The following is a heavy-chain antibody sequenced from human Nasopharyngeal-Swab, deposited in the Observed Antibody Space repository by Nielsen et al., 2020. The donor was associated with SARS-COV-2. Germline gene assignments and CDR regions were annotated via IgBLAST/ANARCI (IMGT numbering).Heavy chain of an antibody. D-gene: IGHD3-10*01. V-gene: IGHV4-59*01. J-gene: IGHJ4*02. CDR1: GGSISSYY. CDR3: ARVGADYYGSGSYYFDY. CDR2: IYYSGST. Sequence: GSLRLSCTVSGGSISSYYWSWIRQPPGKGLEWIGYIYYSGSTNYNPSLKSRVTISVDTSKNQFSLKLSSVTAADTAVYYCARVGADYYGSGSYYFDYWGQGTLVTVSS.